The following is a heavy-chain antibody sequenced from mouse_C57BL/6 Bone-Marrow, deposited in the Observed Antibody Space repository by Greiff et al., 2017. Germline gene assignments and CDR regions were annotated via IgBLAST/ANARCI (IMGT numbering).Heavy chain of an antibody. D-gene: IGHD2-1*01. J-gene: IGHJ4*01. CDR3: TRSHGNYVGYAMDY. CDR2: IDPETGGT. V-gene: IGHV1-15*01. Sequence: QVQLQQSGAELVRPGASVTLSCKASGYTFTDYEMHWVKQTPVHGLEWIGAIDPETGGTAYNQKFKGKAILTADKSSSTAYMELRSLTSEDSAVYYCTRSHGNYVGYAMDYWGQGTSVTVSS. CDR1: GYTFTDYE.